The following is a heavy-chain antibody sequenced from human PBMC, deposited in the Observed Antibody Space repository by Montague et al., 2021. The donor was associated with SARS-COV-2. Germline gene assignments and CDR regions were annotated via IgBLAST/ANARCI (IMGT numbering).Heavy chain of an antibody. J-gene: IGHJ6*02. CDR1: GFTFSSYS. CDR3: ARAEAAGDYFYYYGMDV. Sequence: SLRLSCAASGFTFSSYSMNWVRQAPGKGLEWVSSISSSSSYIYYADSVKGRFTISRDNAKNSLYLQMNSLRVEDTAVYYCARAEAAGDYFYYYGMDVWGQGTTVTVSS. CDR2: ISSSSSYI. D-gene: IGHD6-13*01. V-gene: IGHV3-21*04.